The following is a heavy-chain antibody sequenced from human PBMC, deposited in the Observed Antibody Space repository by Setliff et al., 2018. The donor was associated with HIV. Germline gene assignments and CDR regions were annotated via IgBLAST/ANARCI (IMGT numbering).Heavy chain of an antibody. CDR1: GGSISSYY. Sequence: SETLSLTCTVSGGSISSYYWSWIRQPPGKGLEWIGYIYYSGSTNYNPSLKNRVTISVDTSKNQFSLKLSSVTAADTAVYYCARGVNFDYWGQGTQVTVSS. D-gene: IGHD3-3*01. CDR2: IYYSGST. CDR3: ARGVNFDY. V-gene: IGHV4-59*01. J-gene: IGHJ4*02.